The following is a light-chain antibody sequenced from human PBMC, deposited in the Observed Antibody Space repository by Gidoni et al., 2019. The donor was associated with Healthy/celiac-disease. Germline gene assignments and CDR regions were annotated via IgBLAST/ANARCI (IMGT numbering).Light chain of an antibody. CDR2: DAS. CDR3: QQYNSLWT. Sequence: DIQMTQSPSTLSASVGDRVTITCRASQSISSWLAWYQPKPGKAPKLLIYDASSLESGVPSRFSGSGSGTEFTLTISSLQPDDFATYYCQQYNSLWTFGQGTKVEIK. V-gene: IGKV1-5*01. J-gene: IGKJ1*01. CDR1: QSISSW.